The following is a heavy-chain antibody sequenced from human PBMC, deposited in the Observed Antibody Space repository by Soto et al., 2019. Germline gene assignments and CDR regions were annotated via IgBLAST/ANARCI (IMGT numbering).Heavy chain of an antibody. Sequence: QVQLQESRPGLVKPSETLSPTCTVSGASVSSYYWSWIRQPAGKGLEWNGRFFTGGSPNYNPSLKSRFTMSVDTSKNQFSLRLTSVTGADTAVYYCARALADVWGQGTRVTVSS. CDR3: ARALADV. CDR1: GASVSSYY. V-gene: IGHV4-4*07. D-gene: IGHD3-16*01. CDR2: FFTGGSP. J-gene: IGHJ6*02.